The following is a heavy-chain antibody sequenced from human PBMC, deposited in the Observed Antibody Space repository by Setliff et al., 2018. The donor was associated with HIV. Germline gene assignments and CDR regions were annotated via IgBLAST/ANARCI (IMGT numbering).Heavy chain of an antibody. CDR1: GYTFINYG. CDR2: ISVYNGNT. V-gene: IGHV1-18*01. J-gene: IGHJ4*02. CDR3: ARVPRTGPLDY. Sequence: ASVKVSCKTSGYTFINYGIHWVRQAPGQGLEWMGWISVYNGNTNYAEKFQGRVTMTTDTSTSTAYMDLRGLRADDTALYYCARVPRTGPLDYWGPGTLVTVSS.